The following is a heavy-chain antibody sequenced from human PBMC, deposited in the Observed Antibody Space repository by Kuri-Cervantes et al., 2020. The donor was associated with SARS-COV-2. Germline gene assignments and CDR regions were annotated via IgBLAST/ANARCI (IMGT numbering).Heavy chain of an antibody. V-gene: IGHV3-23*01. D-gene: IGHD2-15*01. CDR3: AKETTIVVVVAVAH. CDR2: ISGSGAST. J-gene: IGHJ4*02. CDR1: GFTFSSYA. Sequence: GESLKISCAASGFTFSSYAMNWVRQAPGKGLEWVSGISGSGASTYYADSVKGRFTISRGNPKDTLYLQMNSLRADDTALYYCAKETTIVVVVAVAHWGQGTLVTVSS.